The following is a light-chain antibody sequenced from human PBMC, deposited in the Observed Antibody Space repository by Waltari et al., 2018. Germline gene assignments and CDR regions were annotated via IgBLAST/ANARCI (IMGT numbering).Light chain of an antibody. J-gene: IGKJ1*01. CDR3: QHYVTLPVT. CDR1: QSVGRS. V-gene: IGKV3-20*01. Sequence: EIVLTQSPGTLSLSPGDRATLSCRTSQSVGRSLAWYQQNRGQAPRLLIYGASSRATGIPDRFSGSESGTDFSLTISRLEPEDFAVYYCQHYVTLPVTFGQGTKVEIK. CDR2: GAS.